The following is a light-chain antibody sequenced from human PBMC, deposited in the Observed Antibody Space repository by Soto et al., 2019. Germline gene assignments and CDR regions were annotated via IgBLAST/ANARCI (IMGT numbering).Light chain of an antibody. Sequence: ERVFTHCRATLPVSPGEGATLSCRASQSVSTNFFAWYQQKPGQAPRLLIYGASTRATGIPDRFSGSGSGTDFTLTISRLEPEDFAVYYCQQYGRTSWTFGQRTK. CDR3: QQYGRTSWT. CDR1: QSVSTNF. V-gene: IGKV3-20*01. CDR2: GAS. J-gene: IGKJ1*01.